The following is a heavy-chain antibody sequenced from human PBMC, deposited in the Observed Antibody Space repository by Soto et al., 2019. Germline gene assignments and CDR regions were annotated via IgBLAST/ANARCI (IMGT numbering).Heavy chain of an antibody. Sequence: EVQLVESGGGLVQPGGSLRLSCAASGFTFSSYSMNWVRQAPGKGLEWVSYISSSSSTIYYADSVKGRFNISRDNAKNALYLQMNGLRAEDTAVYYCARDGHPRFGELQNGFDPWGQGTLVTVSS. CDR2: ISSSSSTI. CDR3: ARDGHPRFGELQNGFDP. J-gene: IGHJ5*02. D-gene: IGHD3-10*01. CDR1: GFTFSSYS. V-gene: IGHV3-48*01.